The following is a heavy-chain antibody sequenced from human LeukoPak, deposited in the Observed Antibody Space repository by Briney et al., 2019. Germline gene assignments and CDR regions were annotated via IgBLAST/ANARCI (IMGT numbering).Heavy chain of an antibody. J-gene: IGHJ5*02. CDR3: ARDHRDGSSWLGTYWFDP. D-gene: IGHD6-13*01. CDR1: GGSISSSSYY. V-gene: IGHV4-39*07. CDR2: IYYSGST. Sequence: SETLSLTCTVSGGSISSSSYYWGWIRQPPGKGLEWIGNIYYSGSTYYNPSLKSRVTISVDTSKNQFSLKLSSVTAADTAVYYCARDHRDGSSWLGTYWFDPWGQGTLVTVSS.